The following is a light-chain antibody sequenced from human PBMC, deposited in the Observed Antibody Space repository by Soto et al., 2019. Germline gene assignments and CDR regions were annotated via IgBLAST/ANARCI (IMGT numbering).Light chain of an antibody. CDR2: AAS. CDR3: QQGASFPLA. Sequence: DIQMTQSPSSVSASVGDTVTITCRASEYIGTWLAWYQQKPGKAPNLLISAASSLQSGVPTRFSGSGSETDFTLTISSLQPEDFATYFCQQGASFPLAVGGGTKVEIK. J-gene: IGKJ4*01. V-gene: IGKV1-12*01. CDR1: EYIGTW.